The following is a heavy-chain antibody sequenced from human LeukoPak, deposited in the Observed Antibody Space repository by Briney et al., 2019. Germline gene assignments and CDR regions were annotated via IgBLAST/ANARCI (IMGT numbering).Heavy chain of an antibody. J-gene: IGHJ6*02. D-gene: IGHD1-1*01. CDR1: GFTFSSYA. V-gene: IGHV3-30-3*01. CDR3: ARDRVQLWNYGMDV. Sequence: GRSLRLSCAASGFTFSSYAMHWVRKGQGKGLEWVGTISYHGNNEYYADSVKGRFTISRDNSKNTLYLQMNSLRTEDTAAYYCARDRVQLWNYGMDVWGQGTTVTVS. CDR2: ISYHGNNE.